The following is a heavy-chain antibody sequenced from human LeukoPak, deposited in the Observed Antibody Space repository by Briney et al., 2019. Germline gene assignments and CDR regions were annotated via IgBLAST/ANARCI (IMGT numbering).Heavy chain of an antibody. V-gene: IGHV4-39*01. D-gene: IGHD2-8*01. CDR3: SGYCTNGVCYTGGY. CDR1: GGSIGSSSYY. CDR2: IYYSGST. Sequence: SETLSLTCTVSGGSIGSSSYYWGWIRQPPGKGLEWIGSIYYSGSTYYNPSLKSRVTISVDTSKNQFSLKLSSVTAADTAVYYCSGYCTNGVCYTGGYWGQGTLVTVSS. J-gene: IGHJ4*02.